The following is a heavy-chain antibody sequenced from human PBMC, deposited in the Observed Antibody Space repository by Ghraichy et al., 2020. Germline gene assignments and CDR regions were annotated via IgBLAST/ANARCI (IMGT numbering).Heavy chain of an antibody. V-gene: IGHV3-30*04. Sequence: GGSLRLSCAASGFTFSSYAMHWVRQAPGKGLEWVAVISYDGSNKYYADSVKGRFTISRDNSKNTLYLQMNSLRAEDTAVYYCARAMSEGVYYYYGMDVWGQGTTVTVSS. CDR2: ISYDGSNK. D-gene: IGHD3-10*01. CDR3: ARAMSEGVYYYYGMDV. J-gene: IGHJ6*02. CDR1: GFTFSSYA.